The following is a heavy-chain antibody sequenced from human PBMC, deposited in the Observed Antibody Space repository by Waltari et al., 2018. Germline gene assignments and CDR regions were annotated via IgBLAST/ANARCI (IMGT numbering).Heavy chain of an antibody. J-gene: IGHJ4*02. D-gene: IGHD4-4*01. V-gene: IGHV4-59*08. CDR1: GASITYYY. Sequence: VQLQQSGPGLVNPSETLSLTCTVSGASITYYYYSWIRQSPGKGLEWIGNMYYSGSTNYHPSLKGRITISVDAPKNEFSLKLRSVTAADTAVYFCVGNDFSNYIPYWGQGTLVTVSS. CDR2: MYYSGST. CDR3: VGNDFSNYIPY.